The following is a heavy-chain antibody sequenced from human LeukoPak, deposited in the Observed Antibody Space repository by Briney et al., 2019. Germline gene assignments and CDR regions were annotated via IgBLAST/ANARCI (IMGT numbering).Heavy chain of an antibody. CDR2: IKSKTEGGTT. V-gene: IGHV3-15*01. Sequence: GGSLRLSCAASGFTFSNAWMSWVRQAPGKGLEWVGRIKSKTEGGTTDYAVPVKGRFTISRDDSKNTLYLQMNSLKTEDTAVYYCTTLLWYWGQGTLVTVSS. D-gene: IGHD2-21*01. CDR3: TTLLWY. J-gene: IGHJ4*02. CDR1: GFTFSNAW.